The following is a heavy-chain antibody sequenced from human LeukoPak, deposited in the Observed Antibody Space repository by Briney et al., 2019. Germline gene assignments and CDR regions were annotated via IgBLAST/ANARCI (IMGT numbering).Heavy chain of an antibody. Sequence: GGSLRLSCAASGFTFSSFTVNWVRQAPGKGLEWVSSISSTSTYIHYADSVKGRFTISRANAKNSLYLQMNSLRPEDTAVYYCVIFDSADYLAFDYWGQGTLVTVSS. J-gene: IGHJ4*02. CDR1: GFTFSSFT. D-gene: IGHD4-17*01. V-gene: IGHV3-21*01. CDR3: VIFDSADYLAFDY. CDR2: ISSTSTYI.